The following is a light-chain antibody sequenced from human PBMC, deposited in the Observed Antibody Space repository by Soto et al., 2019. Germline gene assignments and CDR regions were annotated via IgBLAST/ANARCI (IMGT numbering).Light chain of an antibody. V-gene: IGLV1-40*01. CDR1: SSNIGAGYD. Sequence: QSVLTQPPSVSGAPGHRVTDSCTGSSSNIGAGYDVHWYQQLPGTAPKLLIYGNSNRPSGVPDRFSGSKSGTSASLAITGLQAEDEADYYCQSYDSSLSRVFGGGTKLTVL. CDR3: QSYDSSLSRV. J-gene: IGLJ2*01. CDR2: GNS.